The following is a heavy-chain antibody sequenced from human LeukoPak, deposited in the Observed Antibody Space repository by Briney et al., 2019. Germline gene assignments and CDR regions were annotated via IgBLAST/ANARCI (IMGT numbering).Heavy chain of an antibody. J-gene: IGHJ4*02. D-gene: IGHD2-15*01. CDR1: GYTFTSYD. V-gene: IGHV1-8*01. CDR2: MNPNSGNT. Sequence: ASVKVSCKASGYTFTSYDINWVRQAARQRLECMGWMNPNSGNTGYAQKSQGRVTMTRNSSITTAYMELSSLRSEDTAVYYCARRHGRCSDGSCYYPDYWGQGTLVTVSS. CDR3: ARRHGRCSDGSCYYPDY.